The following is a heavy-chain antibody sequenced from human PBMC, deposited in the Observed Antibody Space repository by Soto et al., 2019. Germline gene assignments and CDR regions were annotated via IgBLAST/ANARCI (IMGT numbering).Heavy chain of an antibody. Sequence: GGSLRLSCAASGYSFGTYGVHWVRQAPGQGLEWVAFISHDGRSRYYVETTTGRFTIARYHSKSYLQLNSLRPEATAVYYCAKDLSPLVPEPPSMDVWGQGTTVTVSS. V-gene: IGHV3-30*18. CDR1: GYSFGTYG. D-gene: IGHD3-16*02. CDR2: ISHDGRSR. CDR3: AKDLSPLVPEPPSMDV. J-gene: IGHJ6*02.